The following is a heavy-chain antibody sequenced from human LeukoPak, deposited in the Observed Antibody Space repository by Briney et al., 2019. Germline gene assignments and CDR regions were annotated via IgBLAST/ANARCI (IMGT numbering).Heavy chain of an antibody. Sequence: GGSLSLSCAASGSVFSRLTVIWLRQSPGKGLEWVSSISTRSNYIYYADSVKGRFNISRDNTKNSLFLDMTSLRDDDTAVYYCASTVHGSTTDSEGYYPKWFDSSGQGTLVTVSS. CDR2: ISTRSNYI. J-gene: IGHJ5*01. D-gene: IGHD3-3*01. V-gene: IGHV3-21*01. CDR1: GSVFSRLT. CDR3: ASTVHGSTTDSEGYYPKWFDS.